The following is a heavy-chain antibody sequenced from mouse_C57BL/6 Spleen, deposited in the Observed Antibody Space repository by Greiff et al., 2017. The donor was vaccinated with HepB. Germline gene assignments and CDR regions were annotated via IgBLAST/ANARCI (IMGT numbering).Heavy chain of an antibody. J-gene: IGHJ2*01. CDR3: ARHKGIYDGYTYYFDY. CDR1: GFSLTSYG. D-gene: IGHD2-3*01. V-gene: IGHV2-6-1*01. Sequence: QVQLKESGPGLVAPSQSLSITCTVSGFSLTSYGVHWVRQPPGKGLEWLVVIWSDGSTTYNSALKSRLSISKDNSKSQVFLKMNSLQTDDTAMYYCARHKGIYDGYTYYFDYWGQGTTLTVSS. CDR2: IWSDGST.